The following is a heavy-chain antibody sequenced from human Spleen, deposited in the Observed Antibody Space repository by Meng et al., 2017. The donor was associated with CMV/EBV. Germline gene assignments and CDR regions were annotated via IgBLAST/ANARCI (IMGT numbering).Heavy chain of an antibody. CDR1: GFTLSSYA. D-gene: IGHD1-26*01. J-gene: IGHJ4*02. V-gene: IGHV3-23*03. CDR2: IYGGGSST. Sequence: GESLKISCAASGFTLSSYAMSWVRQAPGKGLEWVSVIYGGGSSTYYADSVKGRFTISRDNFKNTLYLQMNSLRAEDTAVYYCAKLPIVGASLGFDYWGQGTLVTVSS. CDR3: AKLPIVGASLGFDY.